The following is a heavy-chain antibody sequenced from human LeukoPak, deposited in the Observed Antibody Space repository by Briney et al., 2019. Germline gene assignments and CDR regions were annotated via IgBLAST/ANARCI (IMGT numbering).Heavy chain of an antibody. D-gene: IGHD6-19*01. CDR3: ARALREVPAAVAGTLYYFDY. J-gene: IGHJ4*02. V-gene: IGHV1-8*03. CDR2: MNPNSGNA. CDR1: GYTFTKYG. Sequence: VASVKVSCKASGYTFTKYGMNWVRQAPGQGLEWMGWMNPNSGNAGYAQKFQGRVTITRNTSISTAYMELSSLRSEDTAVYYCARALREVPAAVAGTLYYFDYWGQGTLVTVSS.